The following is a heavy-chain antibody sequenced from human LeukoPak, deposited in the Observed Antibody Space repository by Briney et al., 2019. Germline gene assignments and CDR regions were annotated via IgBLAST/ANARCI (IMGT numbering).Heavy chain of an antibody. CDR1: GGSLSSYY. J-gene: IGHJ4*02. D-gene: IGHD6-13*01. CDR2: IYTSGST. CDR3: ASTPLGREAGTSDY. V-gene: IGHV4-4*07. Sequence: SETLSLTCTVSGGSLSSYYWSWIRPPAGKGLEWIGRIYTSGSTNYSPSLNSRVIMSVDTSKNQFSLKLSSVTAADTAVYYCASTPLGREAGTSDYWGQGTLVTVSS.